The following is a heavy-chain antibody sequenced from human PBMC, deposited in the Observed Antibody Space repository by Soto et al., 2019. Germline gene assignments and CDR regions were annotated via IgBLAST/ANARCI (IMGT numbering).Heavy chain of an antibody. D-gene: IGHD3-9*01. CDR1: GGFIISSSYY. CDR2: IYYSGST. J-gene: IGHJ6*03. Sequence: PSETLSLTCTVSGGFIISSSYYWGWIRQPPGKGLERIGSIYYSGSTYYNPSLKSRVTISVDTSKNQFSLKLSSVTAADTAVYYCARQRYFDWLLPSYYYYYYMDVWGKGTTVTVSS. CDR3: ARQRYFDWLLPSYYYYYYMDV. V-gene: IGHV4-39*01.